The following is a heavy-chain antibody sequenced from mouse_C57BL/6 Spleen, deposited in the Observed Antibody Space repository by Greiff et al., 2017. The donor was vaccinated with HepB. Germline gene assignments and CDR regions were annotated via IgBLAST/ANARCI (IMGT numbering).Heavy chain of an antibody. D-gene: IGHD3-2*02. V-gene: IGHV1-53*01. CDR1: GYTFTSYW. CDR3: AREAAQATAWFAY. Sequence: QVQLQQPGTELVKPGASVKLSCKASGYTFTSYWMHWVKQRPGKGLEWIGNINTSNGGTNYNEKFKSKATLTVDKSASTAYMQLSSLTSEDSAVYSCAREAAQATAWFAYWGQGTLVTVSA. CDR2: INTSNGGT. J-gene: IGHJ3*01.